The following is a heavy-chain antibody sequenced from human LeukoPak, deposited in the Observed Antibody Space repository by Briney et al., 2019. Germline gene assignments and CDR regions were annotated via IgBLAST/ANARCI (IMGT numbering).Heavy chain of an antibody. CDR1: GGSFSGYY. V-gene: IGHV4-34*01. J-gene: IGHJ4*02. CDR3: ARGRGYYDSSGPCDY. CDR2: INHSGST. D-gene: IGHD3-22*01. Sequence: SETLSLTCAVYGGSFSGYYWSWIRLPPGKGLEWIGEINHSGSTNYNPSLKSRVTISVDTSKNQFSLKLSSVTAADTAVYYCARGRGYYDSSGPCDYWGQGTLVTVSS.